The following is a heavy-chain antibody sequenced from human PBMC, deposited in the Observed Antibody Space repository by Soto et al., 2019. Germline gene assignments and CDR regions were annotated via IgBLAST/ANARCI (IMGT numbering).Heavy chain of an antibody. CDR1: GGTFSSYA. V-gene: IGHV1-18*01. J-gene: IGHJ4*02. D-gene: IGHD2-2*01. CDR3: ATANPKDIVVVPAASFDY. Sequence: ASVKVSCKASGGTFSSYAISWVRQAPGQGLEWMGWISANNGNTNYAQKLQGRVTMTEDTSTDTAYMELSSLRSEDTAVYYCATANPKDIVVVPAASFDYWGQGTLVTAPQ. CDR2: ISANNGNT.